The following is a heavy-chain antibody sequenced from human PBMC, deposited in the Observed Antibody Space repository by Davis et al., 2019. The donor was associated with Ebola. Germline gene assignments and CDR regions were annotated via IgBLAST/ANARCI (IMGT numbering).Heavy chain of an antibody. Sequence: PSETLSLTCAVYGGSFSGYYWSWIRQPPGKGLEWVSSISSSSSYIYYADSVKGRFTISRDNAKNSLYLQMNSLRAEDTAVYYCARASYSGYDFTGHYFDYWGQGTLVTVSS. D-gene: IGHD5-12*01. CDR1: GGSFSGYY. V-gene: IGHV3-21*01. J-gene: IGHJ4*02. CDR2: ISSSSSYI. CDR3: ARASYSGYDFTGHYFDY.